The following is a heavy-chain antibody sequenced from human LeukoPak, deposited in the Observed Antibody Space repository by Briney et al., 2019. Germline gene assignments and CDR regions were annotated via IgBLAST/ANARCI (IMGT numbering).Heavy chain of an antibody. D-gene: IGHD3-22*01. Sequence: PSETLSLTCTVSGGSISSSSYYWGWIRQPPGKGLEWFGSIYYSGSTYYNPSLKSRVTIPVDTSKNQFSLKLSSVTAADTAVYYCASQEYYYDSSGTPPDYWGQGTLVTVSS. CDR1: GGSISSSSYY. CDR3: ASQEYYYDSSGTPPDY. CDR2: IYYSGST. J-gene: IGHJ4*02. V-gene: IGHV4-39*01.